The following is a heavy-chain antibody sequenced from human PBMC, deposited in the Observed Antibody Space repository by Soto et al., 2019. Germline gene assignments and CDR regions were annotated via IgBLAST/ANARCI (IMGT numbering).Heavy chain of an antibody. V-gene: IGHV1-2*02. Sequence: VASVKVSCKASGYTFTGYDMHWVRQAPGQGLEWMGWINPNSGGTNYAQKFQGRVTMTRDTSISTAYMELSRLRSDDTAVYYCARVRFLEWSALTYYYYGMDVWGQGTTVTVSS. J-gene: IGHJ6*02. CDR1: GYTFTGYD. D-gene: IGHD3-3*01. CDR2: INPNSGGT. CDR3: ARVRFLEWSALTYYYYGMDV.